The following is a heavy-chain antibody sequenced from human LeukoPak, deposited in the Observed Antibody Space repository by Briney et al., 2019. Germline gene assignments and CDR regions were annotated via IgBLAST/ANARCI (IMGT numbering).Heavy chain of an antibody. CDR1: GFTFSDYY. CDR2: ISSSGSTI. V-gene: IGHV3-11*01. Sequence: AGGSLRLSCAASGFTFSDYYMSWIRQAPGKGLEWVSYISSSGSTIYYADSVKGRFTISRDNAKNSLYLQMNSLRAEDTAVYYCARSPHYYGSGSLWGNYNYYMDVWGKGTTVTVSS. CDR3: ARSPHYYGSGSLWGNYNYYMDV. D-gene: IGHD3-10*01. J-gene: IGHJ6*03.